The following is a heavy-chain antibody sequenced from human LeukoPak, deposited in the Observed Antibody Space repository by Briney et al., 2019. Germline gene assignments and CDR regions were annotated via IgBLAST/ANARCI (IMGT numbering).Heavy chain of an antibody. J-gene: IGHJ4*02. V-gene: IGHV4-4*07. CDR1: GGSISSYY. CDR2: IYTSGST. CDR3: ARGLVYYGSGPESYFDY. D-gene: IGHD3-10*01. Sequence: PSETLYLTCTVSGGSISSYYWSWIRQPAGKGLEWIGRIYTSGSTNYNPSLKSRVTMSVDTSKNQFSLKLSSVTAADTAVYYCARGLVYYGSGPESYFDYWGQGTLVTVSS.